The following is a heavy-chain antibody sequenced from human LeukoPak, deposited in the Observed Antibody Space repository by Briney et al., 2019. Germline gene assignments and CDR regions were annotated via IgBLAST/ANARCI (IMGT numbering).Heavy chain of an antibody. CDR3: ARDTPYYYGMDV. J-gene: IGHJ6*02. V-gene: IGHV3-23*01. Sequence: GGSLRLSCAASGFTFSSYAMSWVRQAPGKGLEWVSAISGSGGSTYYADSVKGRFTISRDNAKNSLYLQMNSLRDEDTAVYYCARDTPYYYGMDVWGQGTTVTVSS. CDR2: ISGSGGST. D-gene: IGHD2-15*01. CDR1: GFTFSSYA.